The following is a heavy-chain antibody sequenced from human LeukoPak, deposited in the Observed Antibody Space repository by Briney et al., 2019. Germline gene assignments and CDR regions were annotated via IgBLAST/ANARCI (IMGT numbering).Heavy chain of an antibody. V-gene: IGHV4-4*07. D-gene: IGHD6-19*01. CDR1: GGSLSGYY. J-gene: IGHJ5*02. CDR2: IHTSGST. CDR3: ARIMSVAAGSRWFHP. Sequence: SETLSLTCSVSGGSLSGYYWSWIRQPAGKGLEGIGRIHTSGSTTYNPSLTSRGSISIDTSKSQFPLRLRSVTTADMAVYYCARIMSVAAGSRWFHPWGQGILVTVSS.